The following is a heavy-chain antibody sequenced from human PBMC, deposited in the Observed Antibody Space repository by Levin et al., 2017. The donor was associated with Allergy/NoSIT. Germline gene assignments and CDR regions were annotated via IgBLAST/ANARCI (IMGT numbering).Heavy chain of an antibody. V-gene: IGHV3-53*01. CDR3: ARATVVTEYYFDY. CDR2: IYSGGST. CDR1: GFTVSSNY. Sequence: GGSLRLSCAASGFTVSSNYMSWVRQAPGKGLEWVSVIYSGGSTYYADSVKGRFTISRDNSKNTLYLQMNSLRAEDTAVYYCARATVVTEYYFDYWGQGTLVTVSS. J-gene: IGHJ4*02. D-gene: IGHD4-23*01.